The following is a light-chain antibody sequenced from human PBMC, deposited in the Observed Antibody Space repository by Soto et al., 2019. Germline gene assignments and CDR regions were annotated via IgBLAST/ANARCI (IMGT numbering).Light chain of an antibody. CDR3: QQYHTYPRT. V-gene: IGKV1-16*02. CDR2: DIS. CDR1: ERVGKY. Sequence: DIQMTQYPSSLSVSVGDRVTITCRASERVGKYLAWFQQKPGRAPESLIYDISSLQSGVPSKFSGSGSGTDFTLTINSLQPEDSATYYCQQYHTYPRTFGQGTRLEI. J-gene: IGKJ5*01.